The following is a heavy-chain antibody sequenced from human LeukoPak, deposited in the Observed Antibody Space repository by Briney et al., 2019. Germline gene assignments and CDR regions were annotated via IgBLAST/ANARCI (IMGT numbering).Heavy chain of an antibody. Sequence: SETLSLTCAVYGGSFSGYYWSWIRQPPGKGLEWIGEINHSGSTNYNPSLKSRVTISGDTSKNQFSLKLSSVTAADTAVCYCARHPNDYDSSGYYLDAPFDPWGQGTLVTVSS. CDR3: ARHPNDYDSSGYYLDAPFDP. CDR1: GGSFSGYY. V-gene: IGHV4-34*01. CDR2: INHSGST. J-gene: IGHJ5*02. D-gene: IGHD3-22*01.